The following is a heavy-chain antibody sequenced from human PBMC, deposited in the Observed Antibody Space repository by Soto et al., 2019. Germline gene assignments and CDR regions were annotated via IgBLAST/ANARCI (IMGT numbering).Heavy chain of an antibody. V-gene: IGHV3-11*06. Sequence: PXVSLQLSCAVSGFTFGDSYMSWIRQAPGKGLEWLSYISPGSRYPAYADSVKGRFTISRDNAKRSLYLQMVSLTAEDTAIYYCVRGGGGGLFDPWGQGTMVTVSS. J-gene: IGHJ5*02. D-gene: IGHD2-15*01. CDR1: GFTFGDSY. CDR3: VRGGGGGLFDP. CDR2: ISPGSRYP.